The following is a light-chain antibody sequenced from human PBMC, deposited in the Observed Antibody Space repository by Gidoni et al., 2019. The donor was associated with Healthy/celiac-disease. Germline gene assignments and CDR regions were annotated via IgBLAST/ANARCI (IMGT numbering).Light chain of an antibody. CDR3: QQFNSYPLT. CDR1: QGISSA. CDR2: DAS. J-gene: IGKJ2*01. V-gene: IGKV1-13*02. Sequence: AIQLTQSPSSLSASVGDRVTITCRASQGISSALAWYQQKPGKAPKLLISDASSFESGVPARFRGSGSGTDFTLTISILQPEDFATYYCQQFNSYPLTFGQGTKLEIK.